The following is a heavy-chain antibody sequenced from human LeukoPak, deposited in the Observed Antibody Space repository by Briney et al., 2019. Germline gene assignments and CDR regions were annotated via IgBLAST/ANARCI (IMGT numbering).Heavy chain of an antibody. CDR2: IKEDGSEI. D-gene: IGHD4-23*01. Sequence: GGSLRLSCAASAFTFSNYWISWVRQAPGKGLEWVANIKEDGSEINYVDSVKGRFTISRDDAKNSLYLQMNSLRVDDTAVYYCARDRGYSTFDYWGQGTLVTVSS. CDR3: ARDRGYSTFDY. J-gene: IGHJ4*02. V-gene: IGHV3-7*01. CDR1: AFTFSNYW.